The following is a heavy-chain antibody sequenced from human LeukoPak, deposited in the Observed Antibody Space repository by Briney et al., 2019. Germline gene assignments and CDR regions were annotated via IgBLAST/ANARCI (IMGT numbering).Heavy chain of an antibody. J-gene: IGHJ4*02. V-gene: IGHV3-49*03. CDR2: IRRIPSGGTT. CDR1: GFTFTDYA. CDR3: TRGIGYTYGWSD. Sequence: GGSLRLSCVTSGFTFTDYAISWFRQAPGKGLVWVGFIRRIPSGGTTDYAASVKGRFTISRDNSKSIAYLQMNSLESEDTAMYYCTRGIGYTYGWSDWGQGTLVTVSS. D-gene: IGHD5-18*01.